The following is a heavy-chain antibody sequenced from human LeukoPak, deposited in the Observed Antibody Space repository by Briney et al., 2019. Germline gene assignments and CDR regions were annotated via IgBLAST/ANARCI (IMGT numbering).Heavy chain of an antibody. CDR2: INHSGST. Sequence: PSETLSLTCAAYGGSFSGYYWSWIRQPPGKGLEWIGEINHSGSTNYNPSLKSRVTISVDTSKNQFSLKLSSVTAADTAVYYCARKGHPYYDFWSGYPVEYYFDYWGQGTLVTVSS. J-gene: IGHJ4*02. D-gene: IGHD3-3*01. V-gene: IGHV4-34*01. CDR3: ARKGHPYYDFWSGYPVEYYFDY. CDR1: GGSFSGYY.